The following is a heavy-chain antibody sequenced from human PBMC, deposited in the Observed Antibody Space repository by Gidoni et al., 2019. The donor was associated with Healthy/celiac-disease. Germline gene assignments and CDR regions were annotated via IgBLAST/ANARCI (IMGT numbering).Heavy chain of an antibody. CDR3: ARDREAYYDFWSGYPLYYYYGMDV. D-gene: IGHD3-3*01. CDR2: ISSSSSYI. CDR1: GFTFSSYS. J-gene: IGHJ6*04. Sequence: EVQLVESGGGLVKPGGSLRLSCAASGFTFSSYSMNWVRPAPGKGLEWVSSISSSSSYIYYADSVKGRFTISRDNAKNSLYLQMNSLRAEDTAVYYCARDREAYYDFWSGYPLYYYYGMDVWGKGTTVTVSS. V-gene: IGHV3-21*01.